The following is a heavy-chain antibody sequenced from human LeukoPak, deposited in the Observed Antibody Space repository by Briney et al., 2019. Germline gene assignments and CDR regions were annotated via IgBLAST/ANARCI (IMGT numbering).Heavy chain of an antibody. CDR2: INPNSGGT. D-gene: IGHD1-26*01. J-gene: IGHJ4*02. V-gene: IGHV1-2*02. CDR3: AKSRIVGAHCLDY. CDR1: GYTFTGYY. Sequence: VASVTVSFKASGYTFTGYYMHWVRQAPGQGLEWMGWINPNSGGTNYAQKFHGRVTMTRDTSISTAYMELSRLRSDHTAVYYCAKSRIVGAHCLDYWGQGSLVTVSS.